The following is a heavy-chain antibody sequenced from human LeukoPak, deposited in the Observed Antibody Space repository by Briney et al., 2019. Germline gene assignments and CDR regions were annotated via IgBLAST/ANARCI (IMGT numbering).Heavy chain of an antibody. J-gene: IGHJ4*02. CDR1: GGSISTSSYY. V-gene: IGHV4-39*01. D-gene: IGHD3-22*01. CDR2: IYYSGST. CDR3: ARQDYDSTGYYSLNYFDY. Sequence: SETLSLTCTVSGGSISTSSYYWGWIRQPPGKGLEWIGSIYYSGSTYYNPSLKSRVTISVDTSKNQFSLRLSSVTAADAAVYYCARQDYDSTGYYSLNYFDYWGQGTLVTVSS.